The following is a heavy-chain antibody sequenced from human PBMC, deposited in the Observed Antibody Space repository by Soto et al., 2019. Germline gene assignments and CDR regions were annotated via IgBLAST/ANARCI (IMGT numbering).Heavy chain of an antibody. CDR2: IYWDDDK. Sequence: QITLKESGPTLVRPTQTLTLTCTFSGFSLSTTGVGVGWIRQPPGKALEWLALIYWDDDKSYSPSLKSRLTFTKYNCKNEVILTLPTMDQVDTATYCCAQRLREYGLGRQGANYFDPWGQGTLGTVSS. CDR1: GFSLSTTGVG. V-gene: IGHV2-5*02. J-gene: IGHJ5*02. CDR3: AQRLREYGLGRQGANYFDP. D-gene: IGHD3-10*01.